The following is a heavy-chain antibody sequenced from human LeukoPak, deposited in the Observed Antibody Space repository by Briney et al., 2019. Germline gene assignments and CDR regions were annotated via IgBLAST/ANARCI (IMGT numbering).Heavy chain of an antibody. CDR1: GYTFTSYY. J-gene: IGHJ6*02. CDR2: INPSGGST. CDR3: ARDPVVVTAAYYYYGMDV. Sequence: ASVKVSCKASGYTFTSYYMNWVRQAPGQGPEWMGIINPSGGSTTYAQRFQGRVIMTRDTSTSTVYMELSSLRAEDTAVYYCARDPVVVTAAYYYYGMDVWGQGTTVTVSS. D-gene: IGHD2-21*02. V-gene: IGHV1-46*01.